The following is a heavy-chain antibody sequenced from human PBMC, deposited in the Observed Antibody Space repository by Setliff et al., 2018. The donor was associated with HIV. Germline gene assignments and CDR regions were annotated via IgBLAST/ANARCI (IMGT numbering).Heavy chain of an antibody. CDR1: GYTFTDYF. Sequence: AAVKVSCKASGYTFTDYFMHWVRQAPGKGREWVGGFDPEDVETIYAEKFQGRVTMTEDTSTDTAYMQLNSLTSEDTAVYYCATVRGYYYDSSCQEYFQHWGQGTLVTVSS. CDR3: ATVRGYYYDSSCQEYFQH. J-gene: IGHJ1*01. CDR2: FDPEDVET. V-gene: IGHV1-24*01. D-gene: IGHD3-22*01.